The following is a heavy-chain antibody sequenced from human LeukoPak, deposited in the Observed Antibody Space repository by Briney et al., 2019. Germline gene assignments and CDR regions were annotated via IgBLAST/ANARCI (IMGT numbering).Heavy chain of an antibody. Sequence: SETLSLTCTVSGGSISSYFWTWIRQPPGKGLEWIGYIYYSGSTNYNPSLKSRVTMSVDTSKNQFSLRLSSVTAADTAVYYCARGYCSGGSCIDYWGQGTLVTVSS. D-gene: IGHD2-15*01. CDR2: IYYSGST. V-gene: IGHV4-59*01. CDR3: ARGYCSGGSCIDY. CDR1: GGSISSYF. J-gene: IGHJ4*02.